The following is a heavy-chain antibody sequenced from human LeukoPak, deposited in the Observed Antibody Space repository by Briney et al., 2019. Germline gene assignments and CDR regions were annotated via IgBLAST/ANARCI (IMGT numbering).Heavy chain of an antibody. CDR1: GYTFTSYA. CDR3: ARDPFHTGDSSGYYHTYYYVDV. CDR2: INTNTGNP. J-gene: IGHJ6*03. V-gene: IGHV7-4-1*02. Sequence: ASVKVSCKASGYTFTSYAMNWVRQAPGQGLEWMGWINTNTGNPTYAQGFTGRFVFSLDTSVSTAYLQISSLKAEDTAVYYCARDPFHTGDSSGYYHTYYYVDVWGNGTTVTVSS. D-gene: IGHD3-22*01.